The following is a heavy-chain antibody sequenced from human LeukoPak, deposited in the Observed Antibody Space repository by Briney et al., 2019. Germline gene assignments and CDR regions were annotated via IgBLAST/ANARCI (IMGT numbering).Heavy chain of an antibody. CDR3: ARDYGSGSHFDY. J-gene: IGHJ4*02. CDR2: IYYSGRT. V-gene: IGHV4-59*12. CDR1: GGSISSYY. D-gene: IGHD3-10*01. Sequence: SETLSLTCSVSGGSISSYYWSWIRQPPGKGLEWIGYIYYSGRTNYNPSLKSRVTISVDTSKNQFSLKLSSVTAADTAVYYCARDYGSGSHFDYWGQGTLVTVSS.